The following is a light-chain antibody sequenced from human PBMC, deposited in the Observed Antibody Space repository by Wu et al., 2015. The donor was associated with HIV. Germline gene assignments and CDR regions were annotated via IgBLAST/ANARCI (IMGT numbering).Light chain of an antibody. CDR1: QSVSWY. CDR3: QQRSSWPWT. J-gene: IGKJ1*01. V-gene: IGKV3-11*01. CDR2: DSG. Sequence: EILLTQSPATLSLSPGERATLSCRASQSVSWYLAWFQQKPGQAPRLLIYDSGNRATGIPDRFSGSGSGTDFTLTINSLEPEDFATYYCQQRSSWPWTFGQGTKVESK.